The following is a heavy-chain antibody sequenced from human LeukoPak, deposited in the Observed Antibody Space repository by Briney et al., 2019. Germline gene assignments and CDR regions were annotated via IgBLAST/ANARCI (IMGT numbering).Heavy chain of an antibody. J-gene: IGHJ3*02. CDR2: INPIFGTA. CDR1: GCTFSSYA. D-gene: IGHD5-24*01. Sequence: SVKVSCKASGCTFSSYAISWVRQAPGQALEWMGGINPIFGTANYAQKFQGRVTITADKATSTAYMQLSSLTADDTHVYYCASALSSRDGYIDDAFDIWGQGTMVTVSS. V-gene: IGHV1-69*06. CDR3: ASALSSRDGYIDDAFDI.